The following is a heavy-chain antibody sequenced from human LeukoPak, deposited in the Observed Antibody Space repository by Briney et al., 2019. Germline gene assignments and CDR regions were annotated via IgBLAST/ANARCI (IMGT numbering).Heavy chain of an antibody. J-gene: IGHJ4*02. CDR3: ARLPGISMVRGVGIFDY. Sequence: PSETLSLTCTVSGGSISSSSYYWGWIRRPPGKGLEWIGSIYYSGSTYYNPSLKSRVTISVDTSKNQFSLKLSSVTAADTAVYYCARLPGISMVRGVGIFDYWGQGTLVTVSS. CDR2: IYYSGST. D-gene: IGHD3-10*01. CDR1: GGSISSSSYY. V-gene: IGHV4-39*01.